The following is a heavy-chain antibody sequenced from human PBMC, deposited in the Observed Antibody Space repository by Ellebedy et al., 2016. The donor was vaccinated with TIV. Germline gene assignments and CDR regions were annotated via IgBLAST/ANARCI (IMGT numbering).Heavy chain of an antibody. V-gene: IGHV3-23*01. CDR1: GFTFSLNW. CDR2: TSGSSDSR. CDR3: ARRSTDFAFDS. D-gene: IGHD3/OR15-3a*01. Sequence: GESLKISCAASGFTFSLNWMYWVRQAPGKGPEWVSVTSGSSDSRDYADSVKGRFTISRDNSKNTLFLQMSSLRAEDTAVYFCARRSTDFAFDSWGQGTLVTVSS. J-gene: IGHJ4*02.